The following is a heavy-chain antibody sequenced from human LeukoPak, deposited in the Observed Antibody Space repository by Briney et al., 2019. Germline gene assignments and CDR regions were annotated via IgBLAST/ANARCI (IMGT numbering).Heavy chain of an antibody. D-gene: IGHD4-17*01. Sequence: GGSLRLSCAASGFTFSSYAMSWVRQAPGKGLEWVSTIGSNGSNTYYTDSVEGRFTISRDNSKNTLYLQINGLRADDTAVYYCAKSMSTVTTSPFWGQGTLVTVSS. V-gene: IGHV3-23*01. CDR3: AKSMSTVTTSPF. CDR2: IGSNGSNT. J-gene: IGHJ4*02. CDR1: GFTFSSYA.